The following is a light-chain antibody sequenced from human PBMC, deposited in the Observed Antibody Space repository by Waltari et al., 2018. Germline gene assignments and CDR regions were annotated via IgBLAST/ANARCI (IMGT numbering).Light chain of an antibody. Sequence: QLVVTQSPSASAPLGASVKLTCTLSSGHSSNVIAWLQQRPEKGPRYLTKVNSDGSHSKGDEIPDPFSGSSSGAERYLTISSLQSDDEADYYCETGGHGTWVFGGGTKLTVL. J-gene: IGLJ3*02. V-gene: IGLV4-69*01. CDR3: ETGGHGTWV. CDR2: VNSDGSH. CDR1: SGHSSNV.